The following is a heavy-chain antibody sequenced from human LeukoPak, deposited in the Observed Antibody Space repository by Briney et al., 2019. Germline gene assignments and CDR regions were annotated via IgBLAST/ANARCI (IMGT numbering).Heavy chain of an antibody. J-gene: IGHJ3*02. CDR2: IKPDGSEK. CDR3: VRDSDYQRNSGGRYAHYDALDI. V-gene: IGHV3-7*01. Sequence: GGSLRLSCEVSGFTFSSAYMTWVRQAPGKGLEWVAHIKPDGSEKSCSDFLQGRCSISRDNAKNSLYLEMNSLRVDDTAVYYCVRDSDYQRNSGGRYAHYDALDIWGHGTMVTVSS. D-gene: IGHD2-21*01. CDR1: GFTFSSAY.